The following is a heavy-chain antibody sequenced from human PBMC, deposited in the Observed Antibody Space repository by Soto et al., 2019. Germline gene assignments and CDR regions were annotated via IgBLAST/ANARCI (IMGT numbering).Heavy chain of an antibody. J-gene: IGHJ6*02. CDR1: GYSFTNYW. CDR2: IYPGDSDT. V-gene: IGHV5-51*01. D-gene: IGHD2-2*01. CDR3: ARAEYQLLSYYYYGMDV. Sequence: GESLKISCQGSGYSFTNYWIGWVRQMPGKGLEWMGIIYPGDSDTRYSPSFQGQVTISADKSISTAYLQWSSLKASDTAMYYCARAEYQLLSYYYYGMDVWGQGTTVTVSS.